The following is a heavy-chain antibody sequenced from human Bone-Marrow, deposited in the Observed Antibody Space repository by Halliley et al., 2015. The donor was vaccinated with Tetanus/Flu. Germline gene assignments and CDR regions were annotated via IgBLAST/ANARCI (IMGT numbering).Heavy chain of an antibody. CDR3: ARGLIMDV. CDR2: FYYSGST. Sequence: TLSLTCTVSGGSLSSGTYDWGWIRQPPGKGLERIGTFYYSGSTYYNPSLRSRVTIFVDTSKNQFSLKLSSVTAADRAVYYCARGLIMDVWGQGTTVTVSS. CDR1: GGSLSSGTYD. J-gene: IGHJ6*02. V-gene: IGHV4-39*01.